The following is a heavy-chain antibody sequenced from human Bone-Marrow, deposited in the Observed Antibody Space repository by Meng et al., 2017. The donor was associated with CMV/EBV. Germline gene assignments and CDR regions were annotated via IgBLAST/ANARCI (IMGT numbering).Heavy chain of an antibody. CDR2: INHSGST. Sequence: GSLRLSCSVSGGSISSTNSYWAWIRQSPGKGLEWIGEINHSGSTNYNPSLKSRVTISVDTSKNQFSLKLSSVTAADTAVYYCARSPFWSGYHYYFDYWGQGTLVTVSS. V-gene: IGHV4-39*07. D-gene: IGHD3-3*01. J-gene: IGHJ4*02. CDR3: ARSPFWSGYHYYFDY. CDR1: GGSISSTNSY.